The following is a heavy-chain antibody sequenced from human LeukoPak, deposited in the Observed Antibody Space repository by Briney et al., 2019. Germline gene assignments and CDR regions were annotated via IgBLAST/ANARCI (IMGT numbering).Heavy chain of an antibody. J-gene: IGHJ4*02. CDR1: GGPFSGYS. CDR3: ARGGYSGYRSRFEY. CDR2: VNHSGST. Sequence: SETLSLTCAVHGGPFSGYSWNWIRQPPGMGLEWIGEVNHSGSTNYNPSLKSRVTISVDTPKNQSSLQLSSVTAGDTSVYYCARGGYSGYRSRFEYWGQGTLVPVSS. V-gene: IGHV4-34*01. D-gene: IGHD5-12*01.